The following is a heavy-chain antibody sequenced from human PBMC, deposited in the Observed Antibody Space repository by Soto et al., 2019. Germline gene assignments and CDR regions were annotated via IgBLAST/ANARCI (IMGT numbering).Heavy chain of an antibody. J-gene: IGHJ6*02. CDR2: INPYNGNT. CDR1: GFNFPSYA. V-gene: IGHV1-18*01. Sequence: ASVKVSCKASGFNFPSYAINWVRQAPGQGLEWMGWINPYNGNTKYAQKFQGRVTLTTDTSTSTAYMELRSLRSDDTAVYYCARGGDCSSTSCYTPNYYYGMDVWGQGATVTVSS. CDR3: ARGGDCSSTSCYTPNYYYGMDV. D-gene: IGHD2-2*02.